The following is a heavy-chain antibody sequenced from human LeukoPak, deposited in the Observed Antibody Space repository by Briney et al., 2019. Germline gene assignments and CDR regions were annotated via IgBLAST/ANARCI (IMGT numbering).Heavy chain of an antibody. J-gene: IGHJ6*03. V-gene: IGHV1-2*02. CDR2: INPNSGGT. CDR3: ARGANYYDSSGYYLYYYYYMDV. D-gene: IGHD3-22*01. Sequence: ASVKVSCKASGYTFTGYYMHWVRQAPGQGLECMGWINPNSGGTNYAQKFQGRVTMTRDTSISTAYMELRSLRSDDTAVYYCARGANYYDSSGYYLYYYYYMDVWGKGTTVTVSS. CDR1: GYTFTGYY.